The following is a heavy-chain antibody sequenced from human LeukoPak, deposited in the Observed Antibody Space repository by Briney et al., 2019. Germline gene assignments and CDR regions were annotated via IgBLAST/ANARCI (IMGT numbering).Heavy chain of an antibody. V-gene: IGHV3-23*01. CDR2: ISGSGDST. CDR1: GFTFSNYA. J-gene: IGHJ5*02. Sequence: TGGSLRLSCAASGFTFSNYAMTWVRQAPGKGLEWVSTISGSGDSTYYADSVKGRFTISRDNSKNTLYLQMNSLRAEDTAVYYCASRATVTTDRFWFDPWGQGTLVTVSS. D-gene: IGHD4-11*01. CDR3: ASRATVTTDRFWFDP.